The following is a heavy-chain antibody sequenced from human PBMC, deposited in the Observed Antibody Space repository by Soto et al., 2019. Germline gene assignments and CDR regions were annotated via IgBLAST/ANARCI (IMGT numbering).Heavy chain of an antibody. CDR3: AKDRSSSLDAMDV. J-gene: IGHJ6*02. Sequence: VGSLRLSCAASGFAFSRYGMHWVRQAPDKGLEWVAVIWYDGTDNYYADSVRGRFTISRDNSKNTLYLQVDSLRVDDTAVYYCAKDRSSSLDAMDVWGQGTTVTVSS. V-gene: IGHV3-33*06. CDR1: GFAFSRYG. CDR2: IWYDGTDN. D-gene: IGHD6-13*01.